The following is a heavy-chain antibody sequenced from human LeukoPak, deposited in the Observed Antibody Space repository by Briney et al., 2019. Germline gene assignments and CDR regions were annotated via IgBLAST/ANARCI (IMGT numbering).Heavy chain of an antibody. CDR3: ARGYEGLGYCSGGSCYILDY. V-gene: IGHV4-34*01. J-gene: IGHJ4*02. Sequence: SETLSLTCAVYGGSFSGYYWSWIRQPPGKGLEWIGEINHSGSTNYNPSLKSRVTISVDTSKNQFSLKLSSVTAADTAVYYCARGYEGLGYCSGGSCYILDYWGQGTLVTVSS. D-gene: IGHD2-15*01. CDR1: GGSFSGYY. CDR2: INHSGST.